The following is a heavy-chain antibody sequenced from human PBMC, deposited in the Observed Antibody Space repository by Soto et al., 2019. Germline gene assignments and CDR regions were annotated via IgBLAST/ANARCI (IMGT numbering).Heavy chain of an antibody. V-gene: IGHV1-18*01. Sequence: ASVKGSCKASGYTLTSDGVGWVRQAPGQGLEWMGWISAYNGNTNYAQKLQGRVTMTTDTSTSTAYMELSSLRSEDTAVYYCARDRWEYYDFWSGYSYYFDYWGQGTLVTVSS. CDR1: GYTLTSDG. CDR3: ARDRWEYYDFWSGYSYYFDY. J-gene: IGHJ4*02. D-gene: IGHD3-3*01. CDR2: ISAYNGNT.